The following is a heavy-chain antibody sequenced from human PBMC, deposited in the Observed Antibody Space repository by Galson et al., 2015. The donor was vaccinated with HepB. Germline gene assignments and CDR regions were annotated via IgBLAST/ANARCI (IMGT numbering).Heavy chain of an antibody. Sequence: SVKVSCKASGYTFTSYGISWVRQAPGQGLEWMGWISAYNGNTNYAQKLQGRVTISADKSISTAYLQWSSLKASDTAMYYCARPPGSDDAFDIWGQGTMVTVSS. CDR2: ISAYNGNT. V-gene: IGHV1-18*01. D-gene: IGHD3-10*01. CDR3: ARPPGSDDAFDI. J-gene: IGHJ3*02. CDR1: GYTFTSYG.